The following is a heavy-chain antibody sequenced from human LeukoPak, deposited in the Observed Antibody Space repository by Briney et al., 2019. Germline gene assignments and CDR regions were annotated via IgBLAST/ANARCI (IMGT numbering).Heavy chain of an antibody. J-gene: IGHJ6*02. CDR3: ARDVDYYDIVTGYYQHFGMDV. Sequence: PGGSLRLPCAASGVTVSSKDMSWVRQAPGKGLEWVSTVYSGGSTYYADPVKGRFTISRDNSKNTLFLQMNSLRAEDTAVYYCARDVDYYDIVTGYYQHFGMDVWGQGTTVTVSS. D-gene: IGHD3-9*01. V-gene: IGHV3-53*01. CDR1: GVTVSSKD. CDR2: VYSGGST.